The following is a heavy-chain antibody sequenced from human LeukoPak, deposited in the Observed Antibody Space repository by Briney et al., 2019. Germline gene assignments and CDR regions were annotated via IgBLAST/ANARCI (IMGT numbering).Heavy chain of an antibody. CDR2: IYISGRA. D-gene: IGHD6-19*01. J-gene: IGHJ4*02. Sequence: SETLSLTCTVSLGSIRSSTDSWGWIRPPPGKGLGWVGGIYISGRAYYTPPLKRRVTISVDSSKHQFSVKLSSVTAADTAVYYCARSIRGYSSGWYYFDYWGQGTLITVSS. CDR1: LGSIRSSTDS. CDR3: ARSIRGYSSGWYYFDY. V-gene: IGHV4-39*07.